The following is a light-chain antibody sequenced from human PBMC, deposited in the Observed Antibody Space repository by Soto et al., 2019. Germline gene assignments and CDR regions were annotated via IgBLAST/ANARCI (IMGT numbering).Light chain of an antibody. Sequence: EIVMTQSPATLSVSPGERATLSCRASQSVGSSYLAWYQQKPGQAPRLLIYGASSRATGIPDRFSGSGSGTDFTLTISRLETEDFAVYYCQQYGSSPRTFGQGTKGDIK. J-gene: IGKJ1*01. CDR1: QSVGSSY. V-gene: IGKV3-20*01. CDR3: QQYGSSPRT. CDR2: GAS.